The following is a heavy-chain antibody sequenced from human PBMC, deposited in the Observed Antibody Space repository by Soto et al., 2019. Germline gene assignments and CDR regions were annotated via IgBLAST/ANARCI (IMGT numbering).Heavy chain of an antibody. D-gene: IGHD5-12*01. J-gene: IGHJ6*02. CDR1: GGTFSSYA. CDR2: IIPIFGTA. Sequence: VKVSCKASGGTFSSYAISWVRQAPGQGLEWMGGIIPIFGTANYAQKFQGRVTITADESTSTAYMELSSLRSEDTAVYYCARGYSGYYYYGMDVWGQGTTVTVSS. V-gene: IGHV1-69*13. CDR3: ARGYSGYYYYGMDV.